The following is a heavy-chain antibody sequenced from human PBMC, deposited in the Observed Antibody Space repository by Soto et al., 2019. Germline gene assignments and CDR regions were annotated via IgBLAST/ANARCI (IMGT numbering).Heavy chain of an antibody. Sequence: SVKVSCKASGGTFSSYAISWVRQAPGQGLEWMGGIIPIFGTANYAQKFQGRVTITAGKSTSTACMELSSLRSEATAVYYCARWYSSGWYVRHDAFDIWGQGTMVTVSS. J-gene: IGHJ3*02. V-gene: IGHV1-69*06. D-gene: IGHD6-19*01. CDR3: ARWYSSGWYVRHDAFDI. CDR2: IIPIFGTA. CDR1: GGTFSSYA.